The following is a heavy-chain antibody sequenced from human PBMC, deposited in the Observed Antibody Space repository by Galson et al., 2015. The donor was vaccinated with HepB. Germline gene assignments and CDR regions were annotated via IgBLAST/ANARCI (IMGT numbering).Heavy chain of an antibody. CDR2: INAGNGNT. CDR3: ACPPYYDSSGYPTPFDY. J-gene: IGHJ4*02. CDR1: GYTFTSYA. D-gene: IGHD3-22*01. Sequence: SVKVSCKASGYTFTSYAMHWVRQAPGQRLEWMGWINAGNGNTKYSQKFQGRVTITRDTSASTAYMELSSLRSEDTAVYYCACPPYYDSSGYPTPFDYWGQGTLVTVSS. V-gene: IGHV1-3*01.